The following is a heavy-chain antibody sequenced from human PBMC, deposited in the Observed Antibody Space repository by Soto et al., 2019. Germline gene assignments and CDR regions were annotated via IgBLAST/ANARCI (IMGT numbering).Heavy chain of an antibody. J-gene: IGHJ4*02. CDR3: ARRGSGSYYDY. Sequence: EVQLLESGGGLVQPGGSLRLSCAASGFTFSSYAMRWVRQAPGKGLEWVSAISGSGGSTYYADSVKGRFTISRDNSKNTLYLQMNSLRAQDTAVYYCARRGSGSYYDYWGQGTLVTVSS. CDR1: GFTFSSYA. D-gene: IGHD1-26*01. V-gene: IGHV3-23*01. CDR2: ISGSGGST.